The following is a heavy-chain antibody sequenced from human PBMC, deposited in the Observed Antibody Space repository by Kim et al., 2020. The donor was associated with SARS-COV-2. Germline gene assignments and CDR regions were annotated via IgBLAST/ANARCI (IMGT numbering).Heavy chain of an antibody. D-gene: IGHD5-18*01. V-gene: IGHV4-4*07. Sequence: SETLSLTCTVSGGSISGYYWSWFRQPAGKGLEWIGRIYTSGSTNYNPSLKSRVTMSVDTSKNQFSLKMSSVTAADTAVYYCARGGNTYGNFDYWGQGTLVTVSS. J-gene: IGHJ4*02. CDR3: ARGGNTYGNFDY. CDR2: IYTSGST. CDR1: GGSISGYY.